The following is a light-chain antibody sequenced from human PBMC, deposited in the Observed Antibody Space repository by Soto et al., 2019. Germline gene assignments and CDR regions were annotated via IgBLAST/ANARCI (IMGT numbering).Light chain of an antibody. CDR3: CSYAGSYTFEV. V-gene: IGLV2-11*01. Sequence: VLTQPRSVSGSPGQSVTISCTGTSCDVGAYNYVSWYQQHPGKAPKLMIYDVSKRPSGVPGRFSGSKSGNTASLTVSGLQVEDEADYYCCSYAGSYTFEVFGTGTKVTVL. J-gene: IGLJ1*01. CDR2: DVS. CDR1: SCDVGAYNY.